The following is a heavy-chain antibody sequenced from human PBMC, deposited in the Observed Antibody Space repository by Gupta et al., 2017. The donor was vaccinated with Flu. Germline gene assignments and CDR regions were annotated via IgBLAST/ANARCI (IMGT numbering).Heavy chain of an antibody. CDR1: GYNFNTHW. CDR2: IFPGDSDT. J-gene: IGHJ6*02. Sequence: EEQLVQSGAEVKKSGESLKISCRDSGYNFNTHWIAWVRQLPGKGLEWMGIIFPGDSDTKTNPSFQGHVIISVDTSINSVYLQWSSLKASDTAMYYCARQASGDYSHMDVWGQGTRVTVSS. D-gene: IGHD4-17*01. CDR3: ARQASGDYSHMDV. V-gene: IGHV5-51*01.